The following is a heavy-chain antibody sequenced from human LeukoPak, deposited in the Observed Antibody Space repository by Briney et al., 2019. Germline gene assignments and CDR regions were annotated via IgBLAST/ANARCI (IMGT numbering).Heavy chain of an antibody. V-gene: IGHV3-7*03. CDR1: GFTFSSYW. D-gene: IGHD1-20*01. CDR2: IKQDGSEK. CDR3: AREAVITGTEEAFDI. J-gene: IGHJ3*02. Sequence: GGSLRLSCAASGFTFSSYWMSWVRQAPGKGLEWVANIKQDGSEKYYVDSVKGRFTISRDNAKNSLYLQMNSLRAEDTALYYCAREAVITGTEEAFDIWGQGTMVTVSS.